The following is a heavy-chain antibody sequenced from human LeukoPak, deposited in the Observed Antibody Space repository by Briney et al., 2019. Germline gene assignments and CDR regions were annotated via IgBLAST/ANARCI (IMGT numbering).Heavy chain of an antibody. V-gene: IGHV4-31*03. CDR3: ARGHEDYDSSGYYRFDY. Sequence: SETLSPTCTVSGGSISSGGDYWSWIRQHPGKGLEWIGYIHYSGSTFYNYNPSLRSRVTISVDTSKNQFSLKLSSVTAADTAVYYCARGHEDYDSSGYYRFDYWGQGTLVTVSS. CDR2: IHYSGST. J-gene: IGHJ4*02. D-gene: IGHD3-22*01. CDR1: GGSISSGGDY.